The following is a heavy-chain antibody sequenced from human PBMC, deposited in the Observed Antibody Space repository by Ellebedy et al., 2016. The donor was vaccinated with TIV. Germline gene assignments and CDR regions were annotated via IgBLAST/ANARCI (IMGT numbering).Heavy chain of an antibody. CDR1: AFTFSSYE. CDR2: ISSSGDFR. J-gene: IGHJ4*02. CDR3: AHIVGANPADY. Sequence: GESLKISCAVSAFTFSSYEMNWVRQAPGKGLEWVSYISSSGDFRYYAESVKGRFTISRDNAKNTLYLQMNSLRVEDTAVYYCAHIVGANPADYWGQGTLVTVSS. V-gene: IGHV3-48*03. D-gene: IGHD1-26*01.